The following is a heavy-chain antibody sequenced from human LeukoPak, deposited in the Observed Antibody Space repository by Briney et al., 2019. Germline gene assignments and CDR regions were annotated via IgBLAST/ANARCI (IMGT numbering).Heavy chain of an antibody. CDR2: FNPSGDST. CDR1: GYTFTINH. D-gene: IGHD3-16*01. Sequence: ASVKVSCKASGYTFTINHIHWVRQAPGQGLEWMGVFNPSGDSTTYAQNFQGRVTMTRDTSTSTVYMELRSLRSEDTAIYYCAKLATSDTGETYWGQGTLVTVSS. J-gene: IGHJ4*02. V-gene: IGHV1-46*01. CDR3: AKLATSDTGETY.